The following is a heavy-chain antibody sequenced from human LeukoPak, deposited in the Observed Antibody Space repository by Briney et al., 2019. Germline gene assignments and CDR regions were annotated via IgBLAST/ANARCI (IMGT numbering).Heavy chain of an antibody. V-gene: IGHV3-21*01. CDR2: ITSSSSYI. CDR3: ARDPSYYYDSSGYFDY. D-gene: IGHD3-22*01. Sequence: PGGSLRLSCAASGFTFSSYSMNWVRQAPGKGREWVSSITSSSSYIYYADSVKGRFTISRDNAKNSLYLQMNSLRAEDTAVYYCARDPSYYYDSSGYFDYWGQGTLVTVSS. CDR1: GFTFSSYS. J-gene: IGHJ4*02.